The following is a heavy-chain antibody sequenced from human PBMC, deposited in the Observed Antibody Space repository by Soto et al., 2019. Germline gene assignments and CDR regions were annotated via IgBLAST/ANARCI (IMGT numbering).Heavy chain of an antibody. D-gene: IGHD5-12*01. V-gene: IGHV3-33*01. J-gene: IGHJ6*02. CDR1: GFTFRDHA. CDR3: ARALFPDVDIYAMDV. CDR2: IWNDGSNK. Sequence: PWGSLRLSCASYGFTFRDHAMHWVRQAPGKGREWLAIIWNDGSNKFYAGSVQGRFTISRDNSKNTVYLQMNTLSAEDTAVYYCARALFPDVDIYAMDVWGQGTTVTVSS.